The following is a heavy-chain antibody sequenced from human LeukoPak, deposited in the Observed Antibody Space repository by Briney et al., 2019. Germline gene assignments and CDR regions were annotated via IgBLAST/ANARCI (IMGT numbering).Heavy chain of an antibody. CDR3: SRALRGSGEFDY. V-gene: IGHV6-1*01. J-gene: IGHJ4*02. CDR2: TYCRSKWYN. CDR1: GDIVSSNSVA. D-gene: IGHD3-10*01. Sequence: SQTLSLTCAISGDIVSSNSVAWNWIRQSPSRGLEWLGRTYCRSKWYNDYAVSVKSRITINPDTSKNQFSLQLNSVTPEDTAVYYCSRALRGSGEFDYWGQGTLVTVSS.